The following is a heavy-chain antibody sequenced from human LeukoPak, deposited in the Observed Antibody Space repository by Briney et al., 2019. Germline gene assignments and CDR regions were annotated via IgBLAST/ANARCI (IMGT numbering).Heavy chain of an antibody. CDR3: ARVRYYYGSGSFFDY. CDR1: GYTFTGYY. CDR2: INPNSGGT. D-gene: IGHD3-10*01. J-gene: IGHJ4*02. Sequence: ASVKVSCKASGYTFTGYYMHWVRQAPGQGLEWMGWINPNSGGTNYAQKFQGRVTITRDTSISTAYMELSRLRSDDTAVYYCARVRYYYGSGSFFDYWGQGTLVTVSS. V-gene: IGHV1-2*02.